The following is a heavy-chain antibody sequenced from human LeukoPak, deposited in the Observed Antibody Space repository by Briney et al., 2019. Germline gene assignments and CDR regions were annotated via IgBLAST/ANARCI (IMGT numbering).Heavy chain of an antibody. Sequence: PGRSLRLSCAASGFTFSSYGMHWVRQAPGKGLEWVAVISYDGSSKYYADSVKGRFTISRDNSKNTLYLQMSSLRPEDTAVYYCAKLVWFGEPFYYWGQGTLVTVSS. J-gene: IGHJ4*02. CDR3: AKLVWFGEPFYY. D-gene: IGHD3-10*01. CDR1: GFTFSSYG. V-gene: IGHV3-30*18. CDR2: ISYDGSSK.